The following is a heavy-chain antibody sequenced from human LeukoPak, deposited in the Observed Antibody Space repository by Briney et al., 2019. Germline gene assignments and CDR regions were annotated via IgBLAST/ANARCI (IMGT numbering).Heavy chain of an antibody. D-gene: IGHD6-13*01. Sequence: ASVKVSCKASGYTFTGYYMHWVRQAPGQGLEWTGWINPNSGGTNYAQKFQGRVTMTRDTSISTAYMELSRLRSDDTAVYYCASGGRHSSSWYPVNYWGQGTLVTVSS. CDR1: GYTFTGYY. J-gene: IGHJ4*02. V-gene: IGHV1-2*02. CDR3: ASGGRHSSSWYPVNY. CDR2: INPNSGGT.